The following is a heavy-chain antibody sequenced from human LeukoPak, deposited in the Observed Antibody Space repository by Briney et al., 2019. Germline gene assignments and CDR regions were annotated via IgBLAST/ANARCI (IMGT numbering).Heavy chain of an antibody. Sequence: SETLSLTCAVYGGSFSGYYWSWTRQPPGKGLEWIGEINHSGSTNYSPSLKSRVTISVDTSKNQFSLKLSSVTAADTAVYYCAGLVGRYSSGLYYYYFDYWGQGTLVTVSS. D-gene: IGHD3-22*01. CDR3: AGLVGRYSSGLYYYYFDY. J-gene: IGHJ4*02. CDR1: GGSFSGYY. V-gene: IGHV4-34*01. CDR2: INHSGST.